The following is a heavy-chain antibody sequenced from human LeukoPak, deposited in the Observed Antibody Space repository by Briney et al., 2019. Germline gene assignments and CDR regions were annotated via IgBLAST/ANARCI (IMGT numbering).Heavy chain of an antibody. J-gene: IGHJ4*02. D-gene: IGHD3-10*01. CDR3: ASYPRALWFGVPKEY. Sequence: PSETLSLTCTVSGGSISSYYWSWIRQPAGKGLEWIGRIYTSGSTNYNPSLKSRVTMSVDTSKNQFSLKLSSVTAADTAVYYCASYPRALWFGVPKEYWGQGTLVTVSS. CDR1: GGSISSYY. CDR2: IYTSGST. V-gene: IGHV4-4*07.